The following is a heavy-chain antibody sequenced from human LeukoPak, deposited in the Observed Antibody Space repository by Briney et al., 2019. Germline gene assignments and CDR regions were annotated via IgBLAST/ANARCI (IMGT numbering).Heavy chain of an antibody. CDR3: TKDSGSSGLSFDP. D-gene: IGHD1-26*01. Sequence: GGSLRLSCAASGFTFSSYAMSWVRQAPGKGLEWVSAISGSGGSTYYADSVKGRFTISRDNSKNTLYLQMNSLKTEDTAVYYCTKDSGSSGLSFDPWGQGTLVTVSS. V-gene: IGHV3-23*01. J-gene: IGHJ5*02. CDR1: GFTFSSYA. CDR2: ISGSGGST.